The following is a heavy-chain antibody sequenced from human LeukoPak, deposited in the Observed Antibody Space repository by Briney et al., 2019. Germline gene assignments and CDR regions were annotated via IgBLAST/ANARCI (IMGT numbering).Heavy chain of an antibody. J-gene: IGHJ3*02. CDR2: IYHSGST. Sequence: SETLSLTCTVSGGSISSGYYWGWIRQPPGKGLEWIGSIYHSGSTYYNPSLKSRVTTSVDTSKNQFSLKLSPVTAAATAVYYCARVGDYYDSSGDAFDIWGQGTMVSVSS. CDR1: GGSISSGYY. CDR3: ARVGDYYDSSGDAFDI. V-gene: IGHV4-38-2*02. D-gene: IGHD3-22*01.